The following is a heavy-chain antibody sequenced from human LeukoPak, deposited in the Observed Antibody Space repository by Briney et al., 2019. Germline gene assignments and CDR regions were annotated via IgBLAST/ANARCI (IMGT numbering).Heavy chain of an antibody. J-gene: IGHJ4*02. CDR3: APSPCSGDSCYRFDF. D-gene: IGHD2-15*01. Sequence: SETLSLTCAVSGSSITSIYWWRLVRQPPGKGLECIRELHHSGSTKYNPSLKSRVTISVDKSKNQFSLKLSSVTAADTAVYYCAPSPCSGDSCYRFDFWGQETQVTVSS. CDR1: GSSITSIYW. CDR2: LHHSGST. V-gene: IGHV4-4*02.